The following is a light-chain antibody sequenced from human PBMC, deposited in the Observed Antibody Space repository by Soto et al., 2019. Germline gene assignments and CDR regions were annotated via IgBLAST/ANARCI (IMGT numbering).Light chain of an antibody. CDR2: MAS. Sequence: DIQMAQSPSTLFAAIGDRVTITCRASQSISTWLAWYQHKPGRAPKLLIYMASTLESGVPSRFSGSGSGTEFTLTISSLQPDDFATYYCRHYNSYLETFGQGTRVEIK. V-gene: IGKV1-5*03. CDR3: RHYNSYLET. J-gene: IGKJ1*01. CDR1: QSISTW.